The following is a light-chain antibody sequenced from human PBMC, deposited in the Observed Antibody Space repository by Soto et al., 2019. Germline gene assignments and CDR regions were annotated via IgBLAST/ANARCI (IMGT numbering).Light chain of an antibody. V-gene: IGLV2-14*01. CDR2: DVS. CDR1: SSDVGGYNY. CDR3: SSYTSSSTLV. J-gene: IGLJ2*01. Sequence: QSVLTQPASVSESPGQSITSSCTGTSSDVGGYNYVSWYQQHPGKAPKLMIYDVSNRPSGVSNRFSGSKSGNTASLTISGLQAEDEADYYCSSYTSSSTLVFGGGTHLTVL.